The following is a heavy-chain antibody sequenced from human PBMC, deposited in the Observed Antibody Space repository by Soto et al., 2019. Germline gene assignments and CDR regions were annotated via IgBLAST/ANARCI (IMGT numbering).Heavy chain of an antibody. CDR1: GGTFSSYA. D-gene: IGHD6-19*01. CDR2: IIPIFGTA. J-gene: IGHJ4*02. CDR3: ARVKEGSSGLMMPPNDY. V-gene: IGHV1-69*01. Sequence: QVQLVQSGAEVKKPGSSVKVSCKASGGTFSSYAISWVRQAPGQGLEWMGGIIPIFGTANYAQKFQGRVTITADESTGTAYMEHGSLRSEDTAVYYCARVKEGSSGLMMPPNDYWGQGTLVTVSS.